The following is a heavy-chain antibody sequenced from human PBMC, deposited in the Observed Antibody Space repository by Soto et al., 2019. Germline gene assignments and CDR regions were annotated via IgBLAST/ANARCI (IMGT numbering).Heavy chain of an antibody. J-gene: IGHJ5*02. Sequence: SGTLSLTCAVSGGSISSGGYSWSWIRQPPGKGLEWIGYIYHSGSTYYNPSLKSRVSISVDRSKNQFSLKLSSVTAADTAVYYCARDLFDSNLSWFDPWGQGTLVTVSS. CDR2: IYHSGST. V-gene: IGHV4-30-2*01. CDR1: GGSISSGGYS. CDR3: ARDLFDSNLSWFDP. D-gene: IGHD4-4*01.